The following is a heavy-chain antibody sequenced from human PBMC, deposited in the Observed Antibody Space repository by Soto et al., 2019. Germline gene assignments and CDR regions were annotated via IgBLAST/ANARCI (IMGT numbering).Heavy chain of an antibody. CDR1: GATFNDYT. J-gene: IGHJ6*03. D-gene: IGHD2-15*01. CDR3: ASGKSQMTQDRMGFYYYMDV. CDR2: VIPLLDAS. V-gene: IGHV1-69*08. Sequence: QVQLVQSGAEVKKPRSSVRISCAASGATFNDYTFTWVRRAPGQGLEWMGRVIPLLDASNYAEKFQDRVTITADRSTSTVYMELSGLKSEDSAIYYCASGKSQMTQDRMGFYYYMDVWGKGTTVTVSS.